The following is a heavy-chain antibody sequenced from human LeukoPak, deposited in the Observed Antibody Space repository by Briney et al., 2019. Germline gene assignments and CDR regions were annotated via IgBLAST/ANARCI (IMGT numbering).Heavy chain of an antibody. D-gene: IGHD3-22*01. J-gene: IGHJ4*02. Sequence: GGSLRLYCAASGFTVSSNYMSWVRQAPGKGLEWVSVIYSGGSTYYAGSVKGRFTISRDNSKNTLYLQMNSLRAEDTAVYYCARVRYDSSGYHLDYWGQGTLVTVSS. CDR2: IYSGGST. CDR3: ARVRYDSSGYHLDY. CDR1: GFTVSSNY. V-gene: IGHV3-53*01.